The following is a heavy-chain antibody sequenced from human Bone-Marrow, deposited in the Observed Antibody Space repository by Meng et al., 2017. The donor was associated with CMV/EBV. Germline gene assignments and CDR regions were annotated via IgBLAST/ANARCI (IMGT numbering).Heavy chain of an antibody. CDR1: GFPFSSYG. V-gene: IGHV3-30*04. CDR2: ISFDGSQI. J-gene: IGHJ1*01. D-gene: IGHD3-3*02. Sequence: SLRLSCETSGFPFSSYGLHWIRQAPGKGLEWVAAISFDGSQISYADFVKGRFTISRDNSRNTMYLDMNSLRIEDSAVFYCARPQLALWPDWRLPGPNWGQGTLVTVSS. CDR3: ARPQLALWPDWRLPGPN.